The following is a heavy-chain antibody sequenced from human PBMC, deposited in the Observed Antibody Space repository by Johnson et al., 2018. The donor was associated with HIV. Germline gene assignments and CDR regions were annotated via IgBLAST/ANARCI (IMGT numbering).Heavy chain of an antibody. CDR3: ARSIVVEGDDAFDI. V-gene: IGHV3-30*02. Sequence: QVLLLESGGGLVQPGGSLRLSCAASGFTFSSYDMHWVRQAPGKGLEWVPFMRYDGSNNCFVDSVKGRFTISRDNSKKTLYLQMKSLRAEDTAVYYCARSIVVEGDDAFDIWGHGTLVTVSS. J-gene: IGHJ3*02. CDR1: GFTFSSYD. CDR2: MRYDGSNN. D-gene: IGHD2-21*01.